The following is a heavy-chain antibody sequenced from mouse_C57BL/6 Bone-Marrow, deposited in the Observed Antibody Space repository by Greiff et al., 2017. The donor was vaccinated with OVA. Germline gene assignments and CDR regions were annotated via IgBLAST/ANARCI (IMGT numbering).Heavy chain of an antibody. J-gene: IGHJ4*01. CDR1: GYTFTDYN. CDR3: ARGFITTVVAPLDY. D-gene: IGHD1-1*01. Sequence: VQLQQSGPELVKPGASVKMSCKASGYTFTDYNMHWVKQSHGKSLEWIGYINPNNGGTSYNQKFKGKATLTVNKSSSTAYMELRSLTSEDSAVYYCARGFITTVVAPLDYWGQGTSVTVSS. V-gene: IGHV1-22*01. CDR2: INPNNGGT.